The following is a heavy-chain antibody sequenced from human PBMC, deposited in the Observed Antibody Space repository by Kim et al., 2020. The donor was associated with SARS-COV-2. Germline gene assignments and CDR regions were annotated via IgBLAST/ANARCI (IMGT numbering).Heavy chain of an antibody. D-gene: IGHD5-12*01. J-gene: IGHJ4*02. CDR2: INPSGGST. CDR3: ARDLRAPQRGYGRFDY. Sequence: ASVKVSCKASGYTFTSYYMHWVRQAPGQGLEWMGIINPSGGSTSYAQKFQGRVTMTRDTSTSTVYMELSSLRSEDTVVYYCARDLRAPQRGYGRFDYWGQGTLVTVSS. V-gene: IGHV1-46*01. CDR1: GYTFTSYY.